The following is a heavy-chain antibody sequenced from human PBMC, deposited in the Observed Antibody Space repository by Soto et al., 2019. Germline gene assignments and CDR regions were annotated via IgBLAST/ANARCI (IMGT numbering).Heavy chain of an antibody. Sequence: GGSLRLSCAASGFTFDDYTMHWVRQAPGKGLEWVSLISWDGGSTYYADSVKGRFTISRDNSKNSLYLQMNSLRTEDTALYYCAKKNDYYYGMDVWGQGTTVTVSS. J-gene: IGHJ6*02. CDR1: GFTFDDYT. V-gene: IGHV3-43*01. CDR2: ISWDGGST. CDR3: AKKNDYYYGMDV.